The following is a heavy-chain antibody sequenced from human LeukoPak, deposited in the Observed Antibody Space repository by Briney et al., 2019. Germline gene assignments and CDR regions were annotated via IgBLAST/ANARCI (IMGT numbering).Heavy chain of an antibody. V-gene: IGHV1-2*02. CDR3: ARGGSGWYYYYYMDV. D-gene: IGHD6-19*01. CDR1: GYTFTGHY. Sequence: ASVKVSCKASGYTFTGHYIHWVRQAPGQGLEWMGWIDPNSGVTTYAQKFQGRVTMTRDMSTSTVYMELSSLRSEDTAVYYCARGGSGWYYYYYMDVWGKGTTVTVSS. J-gene: IGHJ6*03. CDR2: IDPNSGVT.